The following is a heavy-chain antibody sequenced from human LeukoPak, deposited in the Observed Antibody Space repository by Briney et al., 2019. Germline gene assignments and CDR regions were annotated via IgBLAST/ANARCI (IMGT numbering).Heavy chain of an antibody. CDR1: GVSISSSSYY. Sequence: SETLSLTCTVSGVSISSSSYYWGWIRQPPGKGLEWIGSIYYSGSTYYNPSLKSRVTISVDTSKNQFSLKLSSVTAADTAVYYCARLRDILTGYQDYWGQGTLVTVSS. CDR2: IYYSGST. J-gene: IGHJ4*02. CDR3: ARLRDILTGYQDY. V-gene: IGHV4-39*01. D-gene: IGHD3-9*01.